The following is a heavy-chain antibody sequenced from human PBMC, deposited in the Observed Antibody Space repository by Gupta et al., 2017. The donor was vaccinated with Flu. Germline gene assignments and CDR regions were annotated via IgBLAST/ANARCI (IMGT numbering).Heavy chain of an antibody. J-gene: IGHJ2*01. CDR3: TRGSKRITMIGVVTDWYLDL. Sequence: EVQLVESGGGLVQPGRSLRLSCTASGFTFGDYAMSWFCQAPGKGLEWVGFIRSKAYGGTTEYAASVKGRFTISRDDSNSIAYLQMNSLKTEDTAVYYCTRGSKRITMIGVVTDWYLDLWGRGTLVTVSS. V-gene: IGHV3-49*03. CDR1: GFTFGDYA. CDR2: IRSKAYGGTT. D-gene: IGHD3-22*01.